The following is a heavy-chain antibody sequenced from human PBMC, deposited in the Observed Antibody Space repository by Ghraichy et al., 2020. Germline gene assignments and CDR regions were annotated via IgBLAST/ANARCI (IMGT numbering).Heavy chain of an antibody. Sequence: GGSLRLSCAASGFTFSNAWMNWVRQAPGKGLEWVGRIKSKTDGGTTDYAAPVKGRFTISRDDSKNTLYLQMNSLKTEDTAVYYCTTDQYCSSTSCYHHYYMDVWGKGTTVTVSS. CDR3: TTDQYCSSTSCYHHYYMDV. CDR1: GFTFSNAW. CDR2: IKSKTDGGTT. V-gene: IGHV3-15*07. D-gene: IGHD2-2*01. J-gene: IGHJ6*03.